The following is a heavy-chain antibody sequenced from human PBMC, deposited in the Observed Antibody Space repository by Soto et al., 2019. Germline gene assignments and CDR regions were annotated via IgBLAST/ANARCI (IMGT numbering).Heavy chain of an antibody. V-gene: IGHV3-23*01. CDR3: AKGLQGELPLDY. CDR2: FSSRGGKT. CDR1: GFTFSSYA. D-gene: IGHD1-7*01. Sequence: GGSLRLSCAASGFTFSSYAMSWIRQAPGKGLEWVSAFSSRGGKTYYADSVKGRFTISRDNSKNTLNLQMNSLRAEDRARYYCAKGLQGELPLDYWGQGSLVTVSS. J-gene: IGHJ4*02.